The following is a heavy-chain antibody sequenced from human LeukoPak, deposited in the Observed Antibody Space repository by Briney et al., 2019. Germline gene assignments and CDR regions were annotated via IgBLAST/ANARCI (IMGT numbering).Heavy chain of an antibody. CDR3: AKGYYDSSGYYGY. J-gene: IGHJ4*02. CDR2: ISYDGSTK. V-gene: IGHV3-30*04. Sequence: GGSLRLSCAASGFTFSSYAMHWVRQAPGKGLEWVAVISYDGSTKYYADSVKGRFTISRDNSKNTLYLQMNSLRAEDTAVYYCAKGYYDSSGYYGYWGQGTLVTVSS. CDR1: GFTFSSYA. D-gene: IGHD3-22*01.